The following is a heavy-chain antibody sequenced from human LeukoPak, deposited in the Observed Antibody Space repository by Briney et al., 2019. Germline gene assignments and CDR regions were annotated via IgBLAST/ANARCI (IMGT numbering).Heavy chain of an antibody. D-gene: IGHD6-13*01. CDR3: ARATAYSSSWYNY. J-gene: IGHJ4*02. Sequence: GGSLRLSCAASGFTFSDYYMSWIRQAPGKGLEWVSYISSSSSYTNYADSEMGRFTISRDNAKNSLYLQMNSPRAEDTAVYYCARATAYSSSWYNYWGQGTLVTVSS. CDR1: GFTFSDYY. V-gene: IGHV3-11*06. CDR2: ISSSSSYT.